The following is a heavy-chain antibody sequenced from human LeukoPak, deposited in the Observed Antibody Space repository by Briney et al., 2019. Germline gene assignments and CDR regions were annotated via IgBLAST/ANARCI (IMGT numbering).Heavy chain of an antibody. D-gene: IGHD3-3*01. CDR3: ARVEGDFWSGYYSSWYYYYYMDV. J-gene: IGHJ6*03. CDR1: GFSFSTSW. Sequence: GGSLRLSCAASGFSFSTSWMHWVRQGPGKGLVWVSRIKSDGTNAYYADSVKGRFTISRDNARNTLYLQMNSLRAEDTAVYYCARVEGDFWSGYYSSWYYYYYMDVWGKGTTVTVSS. CDR2: IKSDGTNA. V-gene: IGHV3-74*01.